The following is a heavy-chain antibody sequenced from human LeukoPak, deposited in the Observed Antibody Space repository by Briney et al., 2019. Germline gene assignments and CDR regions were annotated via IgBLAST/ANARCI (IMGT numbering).Heavy chain of an antibody. CDR2: FDPEDGET. CDR1: GYTLTELS. Sequence: ASVKVSCKVSGYTLTELSTHWVRQAPGKGLEWMGGFDPEDGETIYAQKFQGRVTMTEDTSTDTAYMELSSLRSEDTAVYYCATDRAYDSSGHSFDYWGQGTLVTVSS. CDR3: ATDRAYDSSGHSFDY. D-gene: IGHD3-22*01. J-gene: IGHJ4*02. V-gene: IGHV1-24*01.